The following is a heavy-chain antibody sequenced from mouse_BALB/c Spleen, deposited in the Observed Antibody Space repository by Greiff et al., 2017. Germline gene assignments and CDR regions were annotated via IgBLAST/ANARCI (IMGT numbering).Heavy chain of an antibody. Sequence: EVKLQESGPGLVKPSQSLSLTCSVTGYSITSGYYWNWIRQFPGNKLEWMGYISYDGSNNYNPSLKNRISITRDTSKNQFFLKLNSVTTEDTATYYCASKDGYYYAMDYWGQGTSVTVSS. CDR1: GYSITSGYY. CDR2: ISYDGSN. J-gene: IGHJ4*01. D-gene: IGHD2-3*01. V-gene: IGHV3-6*02. CDR3: ASKDGYYYAMDY.